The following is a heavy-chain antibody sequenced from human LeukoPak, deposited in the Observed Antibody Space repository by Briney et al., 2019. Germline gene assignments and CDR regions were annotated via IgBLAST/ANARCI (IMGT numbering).Heavy chain of an antibody. CDR3: ARDVVPRYYYDSSGDAFDI. V-gene: IGHV3-48*01. J-gene: IGHJ3*02. Sequence: GRSLRLSCAASGFTFSSYSMNWVRQAPGKGLEWVSYISSSSSTIYYADSVKGRFTISRDNAKNSLYLQMNSLRAEDTAVYYCARDVVPRYYYDSSGDAFDIWGQGTMVTVSS. CDR1: GFTFSSYS. D-gene: IGHD3-22*01. CDR2: ISSSSSTI.